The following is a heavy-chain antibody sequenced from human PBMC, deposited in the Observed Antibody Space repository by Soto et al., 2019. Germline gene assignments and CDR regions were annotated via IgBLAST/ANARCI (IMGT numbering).Heavy chain of an antibody. D-gene: IGHD2-15*01. V-gene: IGHV5-51*01. CDR2: IYPGDSKT. CDR1: GYSFTSYW. CDR3: ARIIPVVTRQFFYYHGMDV. Sequence: PGESLKISCKGSGYSFTSYWIGWVRQMPGKGLECMGIIYPGDSKTRYSPSFQGQVTISADKSIKTAYLQWSSLKASDTAMYYCARIIPVVTRQFFYYHGMDVWGQGTTVTVSS. J-gene: IGHJ6*02.